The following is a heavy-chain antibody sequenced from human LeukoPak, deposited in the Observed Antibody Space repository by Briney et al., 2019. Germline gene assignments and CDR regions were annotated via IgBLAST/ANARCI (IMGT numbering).Heavy chain of an antibody. CDR1: GGTFSSYA. CDR3: ARDSRGSYKFGFDY. CDR2: IIPIFGTA. V-gene: IGHV1-69*01. J-gene: IGHJ4*02. D-gene: IGHD1-26*01. Sequence: GASVKVSCKASGGTFSSYAISWVRQAPGQGLEWMGGIIPIFGTANYAQKFQGRVTITADESTSTAYMELSSLRSDDTAVYYCARDSRGSYKFGFDYWGQGTLVTVSS.